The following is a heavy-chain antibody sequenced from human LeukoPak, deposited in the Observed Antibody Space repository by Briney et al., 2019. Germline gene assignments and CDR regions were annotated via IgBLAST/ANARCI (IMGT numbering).Heavy chain of an antibody. CDR1: GFTFSSYW. CDR2: INSDGSST. Sequence: GGSLILSCAASGFTFSSYWMHWVRQAPGKGLVWVSRINSDGSSTTYADSVKGRFTISRDNAKNTLYLQMNSLRAEDTAVYYCARDTQWLVLYAFDIWGQGTMVTVSS. D-gene: IGHD6-19*01. CDR3: ARDTQWLVLYAFDI. V-gene: IGHV3-74*01. J-gene: IGHJ3*02.